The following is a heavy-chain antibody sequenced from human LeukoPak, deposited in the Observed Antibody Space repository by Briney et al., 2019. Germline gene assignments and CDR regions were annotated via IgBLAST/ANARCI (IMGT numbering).Heavy chain of an antibody. CDR2: IYSGGDT. V-gene: IGHV3-53*01. CDR3: ARGGGGGNPFDY. Sequence: GGSLRLSCAVSGFTVSTNYMSWVRQAPGKGLEWVSVIYSGGDTYYADSMKGRFTVSIDNSKNTLYLQMNSLRAEDTAVYYCARGGGGGNPFDYWGQGTLVTVSS. D-gene: IGHD1-14*01. J-gene: IGHJ4*02. CDR1: GFTVSTNY.